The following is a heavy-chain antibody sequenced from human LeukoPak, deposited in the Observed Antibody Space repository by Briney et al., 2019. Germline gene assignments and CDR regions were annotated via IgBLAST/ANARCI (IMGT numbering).Heavy chain of an antibody. J-gene: IGHJ4*02. V-gene: IGHV3-48*02. CDR2: ISRGSSTI. CDR1: GFTFSSYT. Sequence: GGSPRLSCAASGFTFSSYTMSWVRQAPGKGLEWVSYISRGSSTIYYADSVKGRFTISRDNAKNSLYLQMNSLRDEDTAVYYCARPSEDCSGGSCYSYWGQGTLVTVSS. CDR3: ARPSEDCSGGSCYSY. D-gene: IGHD2-15*01.